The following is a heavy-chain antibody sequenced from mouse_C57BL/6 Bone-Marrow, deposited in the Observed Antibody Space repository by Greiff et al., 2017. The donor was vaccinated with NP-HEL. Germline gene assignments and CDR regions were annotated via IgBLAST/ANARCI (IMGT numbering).Heavy chain of an antibody. CDR3: ARVGTTVGDY. CDR1: GYSITSGYY. V-gene: IGHV3-6*01. CDR2: ISYDGSN. Sequence: VQLKESGPGLVKPSQSLSLTCSVTGYSITSGYYWNWIRQFPGNKLEWMGYISYDGSNNYNPSLKNRISITRDTSKNQFFLKLNSVTTEDTATYYCARVGTTVGDYWGQGTTLTVSS. D-gene: IGHD1-1*01. J-gene: IGHJ2*01.